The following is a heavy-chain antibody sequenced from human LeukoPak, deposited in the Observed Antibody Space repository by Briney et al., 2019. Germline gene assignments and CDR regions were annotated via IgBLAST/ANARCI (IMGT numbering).Heavy chain of an antibody. CDR3: ARARSYSNFNFDY. D-gene: IGHD4-11*01. CDR2: INPSGGST. CDR1: GYTFTIYY. Sequence: GASVKVSCKASGYTFTIYYMHWVRQAPGQGLEWMGIINPSGGSTNYVQKFQGRVTMTRDTSTSTVYMDLSSLTSDDTAVYYCARARSYSNFNFDYWGQGTPVTVSS. J-gene: IGHJ4*02. V-gene: IGHV1-46*01.